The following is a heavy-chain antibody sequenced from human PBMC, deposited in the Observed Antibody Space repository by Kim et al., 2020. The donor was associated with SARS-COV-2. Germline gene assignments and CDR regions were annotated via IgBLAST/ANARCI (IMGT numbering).Heavy chain of an antibody. CDR1: GGTFSSYT. CDR2: IIPILGIA. CDR3: ARDLDGDYTLRYYYYGMDV. J-gene: IGHJ6*02. Sequence: SVKVSCKASGGTFSSYTISWVRQAPGQGLEWMGRIIPILGIANYAQKFQGRVTITADKSTSTAYMELSSLRSEDTAVYYCARDLDGDYTLRYYYYGMDVWGQGTTVTVSS. D-gene: IGHD4-17*01. V-gene: IGHV1-69*04.